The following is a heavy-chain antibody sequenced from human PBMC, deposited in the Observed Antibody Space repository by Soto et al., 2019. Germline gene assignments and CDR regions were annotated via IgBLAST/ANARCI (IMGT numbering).Heavy chain of an antibody. CDR3: ARWGPYDEHSGLKY. J-gene: IGHJ4*02. CDR1: GYTYTSNG. Sequence: ASGETSCKASGYTYTSNGISWVRQAPGQGLEGMEWISGYNGNTNYAQNLQGRVAMTTDTSTSTAYMELRSLRTADTAMYYCARWGPYDEHSGLKYWGQGSLVIFSS. D-gene: IGHD1-26*01. CDR2: ISGYNGNT. V-gene: IGHV1-18*01.